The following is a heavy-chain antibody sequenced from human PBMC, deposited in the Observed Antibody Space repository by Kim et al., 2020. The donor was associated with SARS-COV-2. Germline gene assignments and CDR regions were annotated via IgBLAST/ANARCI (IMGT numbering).Heavy chain of an antibody. Sequence: SETLSLTCAVYGGSFSGYYWSWIRQPPGKGLEWIGEINHSGSTNYNPSLKSRVTISVDTSKNQFSLKLSSVTAADTAVYYCARRRWLQSRGFDYWGQGTLVTVSS. D-gene: IGHD5-12*01. J-gene: IGHJ4*02. V-gene: IGHV4-34*01. CDR2: INHSGST. CDR3: ARRRWLQSRGFDY. CDR1: GGSFSGYY.